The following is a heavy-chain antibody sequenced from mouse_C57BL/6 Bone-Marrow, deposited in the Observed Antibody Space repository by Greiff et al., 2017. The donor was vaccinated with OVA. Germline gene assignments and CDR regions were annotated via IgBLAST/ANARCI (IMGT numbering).Heavy chain of an antibody. CDR2: IWGGGST. CDR3: ARNYDGYPTWFAY. Sequence: VQLQQSGPGLVQPSQSLSITCTVSGFSLTSYGVHWVRQSPGKGLEWLGVIWGGGSTDYNAAFISRLSISKDNSKSQVFFKMNSLQADAPAIYYCARNYDGYPTWFAYWGQGTLVTVSA. D-gene: IGHD2-3*01. J-gene: IGHJ3*01. V-gene: IGHV2-2*01. CDR1: GFSLTSYG.